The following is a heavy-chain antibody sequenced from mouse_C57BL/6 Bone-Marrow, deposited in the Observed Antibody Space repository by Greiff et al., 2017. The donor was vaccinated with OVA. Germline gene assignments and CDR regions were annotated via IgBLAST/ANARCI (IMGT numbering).Heavy chain of an antibody. D-gene: IGHD3-2*02. V-gene: IGHV1-80*01. J-gene: IGHJ4*01. CDR1: GYAFSSYW. CDR2: IYPGDGDT. Sequence: VQLQQSGAELVKPGASVKISCKASGYAFSSYWMNWVKQRPGKGLEWIGQIYPGDGDTNYNGKFKGKDTLTADKSSSTAYMQLSSLTSEDSAVYFCARNSSGYGPYYYAMDYWGQGTSVTVSS. CDR3: ARNSSGYGPYYYAMDY.